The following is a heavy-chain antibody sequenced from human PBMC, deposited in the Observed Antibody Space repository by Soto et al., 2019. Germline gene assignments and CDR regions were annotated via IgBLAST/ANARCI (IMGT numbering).Heavy chain of an antibody. J-gene: IGHJ4*02. CDR3: ARVGLPRAWDY. V-gene: IGHV1-69*13. Sequence: ASVKVSCKASGGTFSSYAISRVRQAPGQGLEWMGGIIPIFGTANYAQKFQGRVTITADESTSTAYMELSSLRSEDTAVYYCARVGLPRAWDYWGQGTLVTVSS. D-gene: IGHD3-16*01. CDR2: IIPIFGTA. CDR1: GGTFSSYA.